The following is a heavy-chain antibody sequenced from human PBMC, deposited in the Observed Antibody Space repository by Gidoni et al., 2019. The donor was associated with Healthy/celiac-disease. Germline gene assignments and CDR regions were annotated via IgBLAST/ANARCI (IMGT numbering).Heavy chain of an antibody. V-gene: IGHV1-69*01. CDR2: IIPIGGTA. CDR3: ARDYYYDSSLNRFDY. Sequence: QVQLVQSVAEVKKLGSQVKVSCKASGGTFSSYAVSWVRQAPGQGLEWMGGIIPIGGTANYAQKYQGRVTVTADESTSTAYMELSSLRAEDTAVYYCARDYYYDSSLNRFDYWGQGTLVTVSS. CDR1: GGTFSSYA. J-gene: IGHJ4*02. D-gene: IGHD3-22*01.